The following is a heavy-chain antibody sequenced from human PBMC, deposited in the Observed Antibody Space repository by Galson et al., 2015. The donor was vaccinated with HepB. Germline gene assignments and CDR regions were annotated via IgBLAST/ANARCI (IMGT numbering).Heavy chain of an antibody. D-gene: IGHD2-21*01. V-gene: IGHV1-8*01. CDR1: GYTFTSYD. CDR3: ARGSYCGGDCFLKYYYYYYYMDV. Sequence: SVKVSCKASGYTFTSYDINWVRQATGQGLEWMGWMNPNSGNTGYAQKFQGRVTMTRNTSISTAYMELSSLRSEDTAVYYCARGSYCGGDCFLKYYYYYYYMDVWGKGTTVTVSS. J-gene: IGHJ6*03. CDR2: MNPNSGNT.